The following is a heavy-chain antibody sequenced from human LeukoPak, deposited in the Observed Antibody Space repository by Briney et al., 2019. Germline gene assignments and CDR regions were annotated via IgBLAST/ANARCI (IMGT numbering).Heavy chain of an antibody. J-gene: IGHJ4*02. V-gene: IGHV4-61*02. CDR1: GGSISSGSYY. Sequence: PSETLSLTCTISGGSISSGSYYWSWIRQPAGKGLEWIGRIYTSGSTNYNPSLKSRVTISVDTSKNQFSLKLSSVTAADTAVYYCARTYGSGSYYEDYWGQGTLVTVSS. D-gene: IGHD3-10*01. CDR2: IYTSGST. CDR3: ARTYGSGSYYEDY.